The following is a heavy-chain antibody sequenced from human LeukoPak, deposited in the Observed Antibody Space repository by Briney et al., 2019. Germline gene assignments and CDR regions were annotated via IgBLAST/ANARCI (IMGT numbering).Heavy chain of an antibody. CDR1: GFTFSSYG. CDR2: ISSSSSYI. J-gene: IGHJ4*02. V-gene: IGHV3-21*01. CDR3: ARDDYYDSSGYYCY. D-gene: IGHD3-22*01. Sequence: PGGSLRLSCAASGFTFSSYGMHWVRQAPGKGLEWVSSISSSSSYIYYADSVKGRFTISRDNAKNSLYLQMNSLRAEDTAVYYCARDDYYDSSGYYCYWGQGTLVTVSS.